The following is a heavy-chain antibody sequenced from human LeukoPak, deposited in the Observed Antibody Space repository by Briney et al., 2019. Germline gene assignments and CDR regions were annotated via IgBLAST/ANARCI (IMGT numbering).Heavy chain of an antibody. V-gene: IGHV3-7*03. D-gene: IGHD6-19*01. J-gene: IGHJ4*02. CDR1: GFTFSVYW. Sequence: PGGSLRLSCAASGFTFSVYWMSWVRQAPGKGLEWVANIKQDGSEKYYVDSVKGRFTISRDNAKNSLYLQMNSLRAEDTAVYYCARDRSSDWHFDYWGQGTLVTVSS. CDR3: ARDRSSDWHFDY. CDR2: IKQDGSEK.